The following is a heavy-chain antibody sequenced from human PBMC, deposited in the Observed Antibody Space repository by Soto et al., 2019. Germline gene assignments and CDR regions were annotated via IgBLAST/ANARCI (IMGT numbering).Heavy chain of an antibody. D-gene: IGHD3-16*02. J-gene: IGHJ4*02. CDR3: ARVAVERDYIWGSYRQLDY. V-gene: IGHV4-31*03. CDR2: IYYSGST. CDR1: GGSISSGGYY. Sequence: QVQLQESGPGLVKPSQTLSLTCTVSGGSISSGGYYWSWIRQHPGKGLEWIGYIYYSGSTYYNPSLTSRVTISVDTSKNQFSLKLSSVTAADTAVYYCARVAVERDYIWGSYRQLDYWGQGTLVTVSS.